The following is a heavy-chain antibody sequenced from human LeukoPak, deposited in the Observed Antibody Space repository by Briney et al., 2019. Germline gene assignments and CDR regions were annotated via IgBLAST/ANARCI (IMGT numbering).Heavy chain of an antibody. J-gene: IGHJ4*02. D-gene: IGHD3-10*01. CDR1: GFTFSSYA. V-gene: IGHV3-23*01. CDR3: ARGLSYGSGSYYPDY. Sequence: GGSLRLSCAASGFTFSSYAMSWVRQAPGKGLEWVSAISGSGGSTYYADSVKGRFTISRDNAKNSLYLQMNSLRAEDTAVYYCARGLSYGSGSYYPDYWGQGTLVTVSS. CDR2: ISGSGGST.